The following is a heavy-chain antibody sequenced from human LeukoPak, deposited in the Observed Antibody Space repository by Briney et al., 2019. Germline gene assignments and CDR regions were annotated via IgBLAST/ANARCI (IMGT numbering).Heavy chain of an antibody. CDR3: AKGGGLYDSSGYLVFDY. Sequence: GGSLRLSCAASGFTFSSYAMSWVRQAPGKGLEWVSAISGSGGSTYYADSVKGRFTISRDNSKNTLYLQMNSLRAEDTAVYYCAKGGGLYDSSGYLVFDYWGQGTLVTVS. CDR1: GFTFSSYA. V-gene: IGHV3-23*01. CDR2: ISGSGGST. D-gene: IGHD3-22*01. J-gene: IGHJ4*02.